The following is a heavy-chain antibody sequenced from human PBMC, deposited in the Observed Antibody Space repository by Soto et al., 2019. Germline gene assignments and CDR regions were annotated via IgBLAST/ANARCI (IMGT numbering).Heavy chain of an antibody. CDR1: DGSISTYY. V-gene: IGHV4-4*07. CDR2: IDASGST. J-gene: IGHJ4*02. Sequence: ETLSLTCPFADGSISTYYFNWIRQPAGKGLEWIGRIDASGSTDYDPSLKSRVTMSVDTSKNQFSLRLSSVTAADTAVYYCARGGHDFWSGPFDYWGQGAQVTVSS. CDR3: ARGGHDFWSGPFDY. D-gene: IGHD3-3*01.